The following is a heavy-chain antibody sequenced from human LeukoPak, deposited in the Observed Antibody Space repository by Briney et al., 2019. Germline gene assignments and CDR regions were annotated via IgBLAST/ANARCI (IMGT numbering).Heavy chain of an antibody. CDR3: ARGGSGIGVVATKRAFDY. Sequence: PSETLSLTXAVYGGSFSGYYWSWIRQPPGKGLEWIGEINHSGSTNYNPSLKSRVTISVDTSKNQFSLKLSSVTAADTAVYYCARGGSGIGVVATKRAFDYWGQGTLVTVSS. J-gene: IGHJ4*02. V-gene: IGHV4-34*01. CDR1: GGSFSGYY. D-gene: IGHD5-12*01. CDR2: INHSGST.